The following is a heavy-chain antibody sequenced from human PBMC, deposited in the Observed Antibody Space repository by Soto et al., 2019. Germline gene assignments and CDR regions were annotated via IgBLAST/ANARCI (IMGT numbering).Heavy chain of an antibody. CDR3: AKSFGYSYGFGAFDI. D-gene: IGHD5-18*01. CDR1: GFTFSSYG. J-gene: IGHJ3*02. CDR2: ISYDGSNK. V-gene: IGHV3-30*18. Sequence: QVQLVESGGGVVQPGRSLRLSCAASGFTFSSYGMHWVRQAPGKGLEWVAVISYDGSNKYYADSVKGRFTISRDNSKNTLYLQMNSRRAEDTAVYYWAKSFGYSYGFGAFDIWGQGTMVTVSS.